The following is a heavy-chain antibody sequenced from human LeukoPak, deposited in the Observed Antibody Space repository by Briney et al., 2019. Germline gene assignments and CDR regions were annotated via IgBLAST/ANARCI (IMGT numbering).Heavy chain of an antibody. CDR1: GFKFSHYA. CDR3: DGADY. V-gene: IGHV3-23*01. J-gene: IGHJ4*02. D-gene: IGHD5-24*01. Sequence: GGSLGLFCAASGFKFSHYAMGWVRQAPGKGLEWVSTLNGGGDRKHYADSVRGRFIISRDNSKNTLDLQMNNLRAEDTAVYYCDGADYWGQGTVVTVSS. CDR2: LNGGGDRK.